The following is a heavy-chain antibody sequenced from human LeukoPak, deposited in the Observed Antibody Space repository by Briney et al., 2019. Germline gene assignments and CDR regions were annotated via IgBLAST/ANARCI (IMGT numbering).Heavy chain of an antibody. D-gene: IGHD2-2*01. CDR1: GFTFSSNS. CDR3: ARENRDILVVSAVMGDYYYYGMDV. Sequence: PGGSLRLSCAAFGFTFSSNSMNWVRQAPGKGLEWVSSISSSSSSYIYYADSVKGRITISRDNAKDSLCLQMNSLRAEDTAVYYCARENRDILVVSAVMGDYYYYGMDVWGQGTTVTVSS. CDR2: ISSSSSSYI. J-gene: IGHJ6*01. V-gene: IGHV3-21*04.